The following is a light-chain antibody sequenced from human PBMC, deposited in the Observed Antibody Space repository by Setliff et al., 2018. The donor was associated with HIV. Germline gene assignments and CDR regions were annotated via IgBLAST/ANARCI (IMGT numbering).Light chain of an antibody. CDR1: SSNIGAGYD. CDR3: QSYDKTLSGSI. Sequence: QSALTQPPPVSEAPGQRVTISCTGSSSNIGAGYDVHWYRHRPGTAPRLIIYGGINRHSGVSDRFSGSKSATAVSLTITGLQPDDGGDYYCQSYDKTLSGSIFGGGTQLTVL. J-gene: IGLJ2*01. CDR2: GGI. V-gene: IGLV1-40*01.